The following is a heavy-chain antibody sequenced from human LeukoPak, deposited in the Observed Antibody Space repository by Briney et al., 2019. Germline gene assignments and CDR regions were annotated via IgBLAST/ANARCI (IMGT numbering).Heavy chain of an antibody. J-gene: IGHJ3*02. V-gene: IGHV3-74*01. CDR1: GFTFSSYW. CDR3: ARGGSPPEALGDAFDI. CDR2: INSDGSGT. Sequence: GGPLRLSCAASGFTFSSYWMHWVRQAPGKGLVWVSRINSDGSGTSYADSVKGRFTISRDNAKNTLYLQMNSLRVEDTAVYYCARGGSPPEALGDAFDIWGQGTMVTVSS. D-gene: IGHD1-26*01.